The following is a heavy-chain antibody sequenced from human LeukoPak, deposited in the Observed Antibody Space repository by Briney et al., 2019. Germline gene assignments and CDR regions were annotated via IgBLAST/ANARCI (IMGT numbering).Heavy chain of an antibody. V-gene: IGHV4-59*02. CDR3: ARDRGSSGWHRDFDY. CDR1: GGSVSSYY. J-gene: IGHJ4*02. CDR2: IYYSGST. D-gene: IGHD6-19*01. Sequence: SETPSLTCTFSGGSVSSYYWSWIRQPPGKGLEWIGYIYYSGSTNYNPSLKSRVTISVDTSKNQFSLKLSSVTAADTAVYYCARDRGSSGWHRDFDYWGQGTLVTVSS.